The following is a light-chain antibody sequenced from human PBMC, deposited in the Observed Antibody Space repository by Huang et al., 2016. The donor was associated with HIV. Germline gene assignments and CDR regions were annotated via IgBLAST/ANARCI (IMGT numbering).Light chain of an antibody. CDR3: MQALQTPYT. V-gene: IGKV2-28*01. CDR1: QSLLQDKGNNY. Sequence: DIVMTQSPLSLPVTPGEPASISCRSSQSLLQDKGNNYLDWYLQKPGQSPQLLIYVAFTLKISRVEAEDVGVYYCMQALQTPYTFGQGTKLEIK. CDR2: V. J-gene: IGKJ2*01.